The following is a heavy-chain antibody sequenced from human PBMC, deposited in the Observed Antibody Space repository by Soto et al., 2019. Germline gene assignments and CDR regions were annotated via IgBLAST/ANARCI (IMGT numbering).Heavy chain of an antibody. V-gene: IGHV3-30-3*01. J-gene: IGHJ4*02. CDR3: ARDFSRAVAGTVSSGYYYAPFDY. CDR1: GFTFSSYA. D-gene: IGHD3-22*01. CDR2: ISYDGSNK. Sequence: GGSLRLSCAASGFTFSSYAMHWVRQAPGKGLEWVAVISYDGSNKYYADSVKGRFTISRDNSKNTLYLQMNSLRAEDTAVYYCARDFSRAVAGTVSSGYYYAPFDYWGQGTLVTVSS.